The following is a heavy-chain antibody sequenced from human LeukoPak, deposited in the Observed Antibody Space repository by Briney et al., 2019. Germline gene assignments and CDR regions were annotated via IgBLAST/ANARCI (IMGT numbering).Heavy chain of an antibody. V-gene: IGHV4-30-2*01. Sequence: SETLSLTCAVSGGSISSGGYSWSWIRQPPGKGLEWIGYIYHSGSTYYNPSLKSRVTISVDTSKNQFSLKLSSVTAADTAVYYCARGVPAAPNWFDPWGQGTLVTVSS. CDR2: IYHSGST. CDR3: ARGVPAAPNWFDP. CDR1: GGSISSGGYS. D-gene: IGHD2-2*01. J-gene: IGHJ5*02.